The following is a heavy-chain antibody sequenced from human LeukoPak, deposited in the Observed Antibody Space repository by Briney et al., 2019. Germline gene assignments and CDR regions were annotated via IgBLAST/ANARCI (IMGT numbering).Heavy chain of an antibody. CDR3: ARDEYYYDSSGYYSPYYFDY. CDR1: GYTFARHG. CDR2: VSPYNDNT. Sequence: ALVKVSCKASGYTFARHGITWVRQAPGQGLEWMGWVSPYNDNTNYAQKLQGRVTMTTDTSTSTAYMELRSLRSDDTAVYYCARDEYYYDSSGYYSPYYFDYWGQGTLVTVSS. V-gene: IGHV1-18*01. D-gene: IGHD3-22*01. J-gene: IGHJ4*02.